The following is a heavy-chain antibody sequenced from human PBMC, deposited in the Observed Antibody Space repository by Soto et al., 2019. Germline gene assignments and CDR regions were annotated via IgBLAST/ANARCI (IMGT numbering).Heavy chain of an antibody. V-gene: IGHV3-53*01. J-gene: IGHJ6*02. CDR2: IYSGDTT. CDR3: ARDLRTLYGMDV. Sequence: EVQLVESGGGLIQPGGSLRLSCAASGFTVSSNYMSWVRQAPGKGLEWVSVIYSGDTTYYADSVKGRFTISRDHSKNTSYVEVNSLRAEDPAVYYCARDLRTLYGMDVWGQGTTVTVSS. CDR1: GFTVSSNY.